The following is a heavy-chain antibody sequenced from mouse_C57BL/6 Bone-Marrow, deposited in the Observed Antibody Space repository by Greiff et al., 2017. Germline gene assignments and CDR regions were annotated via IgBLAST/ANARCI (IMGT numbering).Heavy chain of an antibody. V-gene: IGHV1-63*01. J-gene: IGHJ1*03. Sequence: QVQLQQSGAELVRPGTSVKMSCKASGYTFTNYWIGWAKQRPGHGLEWIGDIYPGGGYTNYNEKFKGKATLTADKSSSTAYMQFSSLASEDSAIDYCARKTRGGYWYFDVWGTGTTVTVSS. CDR1: GYTFTNYW. D-gene: IGHD1-1*02. CDR3: ARKTRGGYWYFDV. CDR2: IYPGGGYT.